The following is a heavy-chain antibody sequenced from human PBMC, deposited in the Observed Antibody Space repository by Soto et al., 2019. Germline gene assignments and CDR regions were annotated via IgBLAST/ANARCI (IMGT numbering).Heavy chain of an antibody. D-gene: IGHD3-3*01. J-gene: IGHJ4*02. CDR3: ARGWRTIFGVVIEYYFDY. Sequence: QVQLVQSGAEVKKPGSSVKVSCKASGGTFSSYAISWVRQAPGQGLEWMGGIIPIFGTANYAQKFQGRVTITADESTSTAYMELSSLRSEDTAVYYCARGWRTIFGVVIEYYFDYWGQGTLVTVSS. V-gene: IGHV1-69*01. CDR1: GGTFSSYA. CDR2: IIPIFGTA.